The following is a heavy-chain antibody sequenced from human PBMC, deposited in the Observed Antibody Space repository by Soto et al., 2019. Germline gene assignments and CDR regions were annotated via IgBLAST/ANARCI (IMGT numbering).Heavy chain of an antibody. V-gene: IGHV4-39*01. CDR3: ARGGNIESPLHAEYFQH. CDR1: GGSISSSSYY. Sequence: SETLSLTCTVSGGSISSSSYYWGWIRQPPGKGLEWIGSIYYSGSTYYNPSLKSRVTISVDTSKNQFSLKLSSVTAADTAVYYCARGGNIESPLHAEYFQHWGQGTLVTVSS. J-gene: IGHJ1*01. CDR2: IYYSGST. D-gene: IGHD3-16*01.